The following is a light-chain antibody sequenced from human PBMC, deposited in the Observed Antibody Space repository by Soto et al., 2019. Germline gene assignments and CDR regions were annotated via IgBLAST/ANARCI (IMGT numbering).Light chain of an antibody. J-gene: IGKJ5*01. Sequence: EIVLTQSPATLSLSPGERATLSCRASQSVSSYLAWYQQKPGQAPRLLIYDASNRATGIPARFSGSGSGTDFTLTISSLDPEDFGVYFCQQRHNWPITFGQGTRLDIK. CDR3: QQRHNWPIT. V-gene: IGKV3-11*01. CDR1: QSVSSY. CDR2: DAS.